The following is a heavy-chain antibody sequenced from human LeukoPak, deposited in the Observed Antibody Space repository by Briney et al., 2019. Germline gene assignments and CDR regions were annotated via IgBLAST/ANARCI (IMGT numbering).Heavy chain of an antibody. D-gene: IGHD2-8*01. CDR3: ARGPERTGVGTRYYYDMDV. V-gene: IGHV3-23*01. CDR2: ISGSGGNT. CDR1: GFTFSSYA. Sequence: PGGSLRLSCAASGFTFSSYAMSWVRQAPGKGLEWVSVISGSGGNTYYADSVKGRFTISRDNSKSTLFLQMNSLRAEDTAVYYCARGPERTGVGTRYYYDMDVWGQGTTVTVSS. J-gene: IGHJ6*02.